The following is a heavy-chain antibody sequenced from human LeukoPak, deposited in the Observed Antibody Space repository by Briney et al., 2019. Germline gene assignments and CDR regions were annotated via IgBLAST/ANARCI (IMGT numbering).Heavy chain of an antibody. CDR3: AADQRFGYTDYYYYMDV. Sequence: ASVKVSCKASGFTFTSSAMRWVRQARGQRLEWIGWIVVGSGNTNYAQKFQERVTITRDMSTSTAYMELSSLRSEDTAVYYCAADQRFGYTDYYYYMDVWGKGTTVTVSS. CDR2: IVVGSGNT. J-gene: IGHJ6*03. D-gene: IGHD5-24*01. CDR1: GFTFTSSA. V-gene: IGHV1-58*02.